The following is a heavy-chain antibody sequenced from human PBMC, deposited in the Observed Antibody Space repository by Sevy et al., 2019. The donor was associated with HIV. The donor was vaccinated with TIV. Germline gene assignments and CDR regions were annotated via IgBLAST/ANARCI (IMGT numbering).Heavy chain of an antibody. CDR1: GYTFTSYR. CDR2: VSAHNGDT. J-gene: IGHJ4*02. D-gene: IGHD2-15*01. V-gene: IGHV1-18*01. CDR3: ARAYCSGGSCYSLAY. Sequence: ASVKVSCKASGYTFTSYRIYWVRQAPGQGLEWMGWVSAHNGDTNYVQKVQGRVAMTTDTSTSKAYMELRSLASDDTAVYYCARAYCSGGSCYSLAYWGQGSLVTVSS.